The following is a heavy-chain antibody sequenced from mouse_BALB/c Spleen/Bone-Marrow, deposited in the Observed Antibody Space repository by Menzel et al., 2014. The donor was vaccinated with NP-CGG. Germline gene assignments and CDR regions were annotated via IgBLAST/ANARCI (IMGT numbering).Heavy chain of an antibody. CDR3: AREEYAYAMDY. V-gene: IGHV7-3*02. D-gene: IGHD5-1*01. CDR1: GFTFTDYY. Sequence: EVHRVESGGGLVQPGGSLRLSCATSGFTFTDYYMSWVRRPPGKALEWFGFIRHKANGFTSEYSASVKGRFTISRDNSKNILYLQMNSLKAEDRAIYYCAREEYAYAMDYWGQGTSVTVSS. CDR2: IRHKANGFTS. J-gene: IGHJ4*01.